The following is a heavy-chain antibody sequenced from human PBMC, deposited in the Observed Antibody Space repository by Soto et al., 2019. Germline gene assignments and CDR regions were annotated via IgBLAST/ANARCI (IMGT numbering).Heavy chain of an antibody. Sequence: GGSLRLSCAASGFTFSSYAMSWVRQAPGKGLEWVSAISGSGGSTYYADSVKGRFTISGDNSKNTLYLQMNSLRAEDTAVYYCAKDLYYYGPWRGMEVWGQGTTVTVSS. CDR1: GFTFSSYA. V-gene: IGHV3-23*01. D-gene: IGHD3-22*01. CDR2: ISGSGGST. CDR3: AKDLYYYGPWRGMEV. J-gene: IGHJ6*02.